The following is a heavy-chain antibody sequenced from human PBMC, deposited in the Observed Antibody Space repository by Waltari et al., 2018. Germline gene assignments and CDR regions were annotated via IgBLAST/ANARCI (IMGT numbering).Heavy chain of an antibody. J-gene: IGHJ4*02. D-gene: IGHD1-26*01. Sequence: QVQLQESGPGLVTPSETLSLTCAVSGYSISSGYYWGWIRQPPGKGLEWIGSIYHSGSTYYNPSLKSRVTISVDTSKNQFSLKLRSVTAADTAVYYCARVSQWELQRAFDYWGQGTLVTVSS. CDR1: GYSISSGYY. V-gene: IGHV4-38-2*01. CDR3: ARVSQWELQRAFDY. CDR2: IYHSGST.